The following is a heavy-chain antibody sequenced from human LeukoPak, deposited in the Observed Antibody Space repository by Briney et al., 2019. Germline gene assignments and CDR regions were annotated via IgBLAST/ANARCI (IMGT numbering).Heavy chain of an antibody. CDR3: ARDKNDFWSGYYWYFDL. CDR2: IIPIFGTA. Sequence: ASVTVSCKASGGTFSSYAISWVRQAPGQGLEWMGGIIPIFGTANYAQKFQGRVTITTDESTSTAYMELSSLRSEDTAVYYCARDKNDFWSGYYWYFDLWGRGTLVTVSS. CDR1: GGTFSSYA. V-gene: IGHV1-69*05. J-gene: IGHJ2*01. D-gene: IGHD3-3*01.